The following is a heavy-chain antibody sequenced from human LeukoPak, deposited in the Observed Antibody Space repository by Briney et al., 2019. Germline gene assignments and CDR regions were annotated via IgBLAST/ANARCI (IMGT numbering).Heavy chain of an antibody. V-gene: IGHV4-30-4*01. Sequence: SETLSLTCTVSGGSISSGDYYWSWIRQPPGKGLEWIGYIYYSGSTYYNPSLKSRVTISVDTSKNQFSLKLSSVTAADTAVYYCARDSRYVGFSYGFDPWGQGTLVTVSS. CDR2: IYYSGST. D-gene: IGHD3-3*02. CDR3: ARDSRYVGFSYGFDP. CDR1: GGSISSGDYY. J-gene: IGHJ5*02.